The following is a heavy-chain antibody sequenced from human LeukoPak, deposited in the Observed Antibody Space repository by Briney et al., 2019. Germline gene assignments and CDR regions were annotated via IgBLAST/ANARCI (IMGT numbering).Heavy chain of an antibody. CDR3: ASHYYASSGSLFDS. Sequence: SETLSLTCAVSGYSISSGYYWVWIRQPPGKGLEWIGSVYHTGSTYYHPSLKRRATILLNTSKNMSSLRLTVVTAADTALYYCASHYYASSGSLFDSWGRGSLVTVSS. D-gene: IGHD3-22*01. V-gene: IGHV4-38-2*01. CDR2: VYHTGST. J-gene: IGHJ4*02. CDR1: GYSISSGYY.